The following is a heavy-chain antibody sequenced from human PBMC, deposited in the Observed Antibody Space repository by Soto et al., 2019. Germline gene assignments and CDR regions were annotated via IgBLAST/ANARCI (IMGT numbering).Heavy chain of an antibody. CDR3: ARSTSWRSPLAY. V-gene: IGHV3-21*01. CDR1: GFTFSSYS. D-gene: IGHD2-2*01. CDR2: ISSSSSYI. J-gene: IGHJ4*02. Sequence: PGGSLRLSCAASGFTFSSYSMNWVRQAPGKGLEWVSSISSSSSYIYYADSVKGRFTISRDNAKNSLYLQMNSLRAEDTAVYYCARSTSWRSPLAYWGQGSLVLVSA.